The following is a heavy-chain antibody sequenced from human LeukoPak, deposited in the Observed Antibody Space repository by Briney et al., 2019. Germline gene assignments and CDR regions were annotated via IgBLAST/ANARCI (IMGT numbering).Heavy chain of an antibody. V-gene: IGHV1-46*01. J-gene: IGHJ5*02. CDR1: GYTFTSYY. CDR2: INPSGGST. D-gene: IGHD2-15*01. Sequence: ASVKVSCKASGYTFTSYYMHWVRQAPGQGLEWMGIINPSGGSTSYAQKFQGRVTMTRDTSTSTVYMELSSLRSEDTAVYYRARDKAYCSGGSCYAQNWFDPWDQGTLVTVSS. CDR3: ARDKAYCSGGSCYAQNWFDP.